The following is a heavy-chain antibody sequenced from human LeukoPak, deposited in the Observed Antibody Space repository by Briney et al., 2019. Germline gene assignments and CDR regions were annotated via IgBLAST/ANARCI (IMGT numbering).Heavy chain of an antibody. J-gene: IGHJ4*02. CDR2: IIPILGIA. CDR1: GYTFTGYY. V-gene: IGHV1-69*02. D-gene: IGHD6-13*01. Sequence: SVKVSCKASGYTFTGYYIHWVRQAPGQGLEWMGRIIPILGIANYAQKFQGRVTITADKSTSTAYMELSSLRSEDTAVYYCATHSPYSSSWYDDYWGQGTLVTVSS. CDR3: ATHSPYSSSWYDDY.